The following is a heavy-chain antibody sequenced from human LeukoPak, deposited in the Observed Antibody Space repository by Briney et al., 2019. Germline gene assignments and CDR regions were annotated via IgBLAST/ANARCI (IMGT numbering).Heavy chain of an antibody. D-gene: IGHD6-13*01. Sequence: GGSLRLSCAASGFTFDDYGMSWVRHAPGKGLEWVSRINSDGSSTSYADSVKGRFTISRDNAKNTLYLQMNSLRAEDTAVYYCAKPLTSRIAAVDYWGQGTLVTVSS. CDR2: INSDGSST. J-gene: IGHJ4*02. V-gene: IGHV3-74*01. CDR1: GFTFDDYG. CDR3: AKPLTSRIAAVDY.